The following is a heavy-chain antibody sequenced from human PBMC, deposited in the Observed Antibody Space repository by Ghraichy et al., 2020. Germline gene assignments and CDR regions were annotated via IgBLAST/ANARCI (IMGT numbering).Heavy chain of an antibody. D-gene: IGHD6-13*01. CDR3: ARGKRGSSWYMTPLDY. CDR2: ISSSGSTI. Sequence: GESLNISCAASGFTFSSYEMNWVRQAPGKGLEWVSYISSSGSTIYYADSVKGRFTISRDNAKNSLYLQMNSLRAEDTAVYYCARGKRGSSWYMTPLDYWGQGTLVTVSS. CDR1: GFTFSSYE. J-gene: IGHJ4*02. V-gene: IGHV3-48*03.